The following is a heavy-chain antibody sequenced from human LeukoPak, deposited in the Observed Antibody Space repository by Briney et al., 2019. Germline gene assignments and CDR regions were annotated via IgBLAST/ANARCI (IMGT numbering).Heavy chain of an antibody. CDR2: IYSGGST. Sequence: GGSLRLSCAASGFIVSSDYMSWVRQAPGKGLEGVSVIYSGGSTFYSDSVKGRFTISRDKSKNTLYLQMNSLRADDTAVYYCARDSSGWYYFDYWGQGSLVTVSS. CDR1: GFIVSSDY. V-gene: IGHV3-66*02. CDR3: ARDSSGWYYFDY. J-gene: IGHJ4*02. D-gene: IGHD6-19*01.